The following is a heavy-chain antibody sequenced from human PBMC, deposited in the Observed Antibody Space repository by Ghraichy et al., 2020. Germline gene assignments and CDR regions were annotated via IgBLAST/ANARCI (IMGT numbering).Heavy chain of an antibody. Sequence: GGSLRLSCAASGFTFNTYAMHWVRQAPGKGLAWVSTINAYGDITHYADSVKGRFTISRDNSKDTLYLQMNSLRAEDTAIYYCAKRMVSNGLNWFDPWGQGTLVTVSS. J-gene: IGHJ5*02. CDR2: INAYGDIT. CDR3: AKRMVSNGLNWFDP. D-gene: IGHD3-22*01. CDR1: GFTFNTYA. V-gene: IGHV3-23*01.